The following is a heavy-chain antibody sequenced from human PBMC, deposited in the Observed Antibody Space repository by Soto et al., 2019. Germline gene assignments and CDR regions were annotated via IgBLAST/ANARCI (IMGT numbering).Heavy chain of an antibody. Sequence: GGSLRLSCAASGFTFTNAWMSWVRQAPGKGLDWIGRIKSKSDGGTTDYAAPVKGRFAISRDDSKNTLFLQMNSLKTGDTAVYYCTTDTVTHGEGNYWGQGTLVTVSS. D-gene: IGHD4-17*01. J-gene: IGHJ4*02. V-gene: IGHV3-15*01. CDR2: IKSKSDGGTT. CDR1: GFTFTNAW. CDR3: TTDTVTHGEGNY.